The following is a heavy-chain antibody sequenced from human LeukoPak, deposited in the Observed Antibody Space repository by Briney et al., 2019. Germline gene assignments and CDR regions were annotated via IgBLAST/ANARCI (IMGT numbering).Heavy chain of an antibody. CDR2: INHSGST. Sequence: PSETLSLTCAVYGGSFSGYYWSWIRQPPGKGLEWIGEINHSGSTNYNPSLKSRVTISVDTSKNQLSLKLSSVTAADTAVYYCARDLGRYSGYDYRGFDYWGQGTLVTVSS. V-gene: IGHV4-34*01. CDR3: ARDLGRYSGYDYRGFDY. CDR1: GGSFSGYY. D-gene: IGHD5-12*01. J-gene: IGHJ4*02.